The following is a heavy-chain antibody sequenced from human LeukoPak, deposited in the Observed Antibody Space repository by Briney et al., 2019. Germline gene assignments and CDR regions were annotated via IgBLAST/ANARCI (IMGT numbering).Heavy chain of an antibody. D-gene: IGHD3-22*01. CDR1: GFSFSNSA. J-gene: IGHJ4*02. CDR2: IIVGSGTT. V-gene: IGHV1-58*01. Sequence: ASVKVSCKSSGFSFSNSAVQWVRQARGQRLEWIGWIIVGSGTTNYAQSLQGRLTITRDMSTNTAYMELSSLRSEDTAVYYCATGGHQYYDSSGYPNLVCWGQGTLVTVSS. CDR3: ATGGHQYYDSSGYPNLVC.